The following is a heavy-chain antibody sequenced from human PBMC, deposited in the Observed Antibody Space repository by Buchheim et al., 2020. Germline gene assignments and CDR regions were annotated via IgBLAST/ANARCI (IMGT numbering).Heavy chain of an antibody. Sequence: QVQLVQSGAEVKKPGASVKVSCKASGYTFTSYYMHWVRQAPGQGLEWMGIINPSGGSTSYAQKFQGRVTLTRDTSTSTGYMELSSLRSEDTAVYYCARDFHSLRPIYYFDYWGQGTL. D-gene: IGHD2-21*01. V-gene: IGHV1-46*01. CDR2: INPSGGST. CDR1: GYTFTSYY. CDR3: ARDFHSLRPIYYFDY. J-gene: IGHJ4*02.